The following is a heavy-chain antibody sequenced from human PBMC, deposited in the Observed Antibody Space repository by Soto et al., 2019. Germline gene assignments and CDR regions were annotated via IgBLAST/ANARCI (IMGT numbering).Heavy chain of an antibody. CDR2: IKDGGRT. CDR1: GGSLSGYY. J-gene: IGHJ4*02. D-gene: IGHD5-12*01. V-gene: IGHV4-34*01. Sequence: QVQLQQWGAGLLKPSETQSLNCAVNGGSLSGYYWSWIRQPPGKGLEWIGEIKDGGRTNYSPSLKSRATISSDTSNNQFSLRLYSVTAAETGVYYCARGQEGVVATHWDQGTLVTVSS. CDR3: ARGQEGVVATH.